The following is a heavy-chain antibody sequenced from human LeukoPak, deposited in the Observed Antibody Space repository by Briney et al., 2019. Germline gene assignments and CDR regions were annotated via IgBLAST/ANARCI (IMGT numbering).Heavy chain of an antibody. D-gene: IGHD3-9*01. Sequence: ASVKVSCKASGGTFSSYAISWVRQAPGQGLEWMGRIIPMLGIANYAQKCQGRVTITADKSTSTAYMELSSLRSEDTAVYYCARRDYDILTGLTNRAFDIWGQGTMVTVSS. J-gene: IGHJ3*02. CDR3: ARRDYDILTGLTNRAFDI. CDR2: IIPMLGIA. CDR1: GGTFSSYA. V-gene: IGHV1-69*04.